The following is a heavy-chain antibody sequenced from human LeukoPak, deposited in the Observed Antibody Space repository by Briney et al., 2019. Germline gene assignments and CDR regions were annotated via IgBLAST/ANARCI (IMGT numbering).Heavy chain of an antibody. CDR1: GGTFSSYA. D-gene: IGHD2-2*01. J-gene: IGHJ4*02. V-gene: IGHV1-69*04. CDR2: IIPILGIA. Sequence: GSSVKVSCKASGGTFSSYAISWVRQAPGQGLEWMGRIIPILGIANYAQKFQGRVTITADKSTSTAYMELSSLRSEDTAVYYCARTNCYGAKPYYFDYWGQGTLVTVSS. CDR3: ARTNCYGAKPYYFDY.